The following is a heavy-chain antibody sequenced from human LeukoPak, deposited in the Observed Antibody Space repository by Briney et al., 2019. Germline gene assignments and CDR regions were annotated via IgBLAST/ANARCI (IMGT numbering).Heavy chain of an antibody. J-gene: IGHJ4*02. V-gene: IGHV3-30*04. CDR1: GFTFSSYA. Sequence: RGSLRLSCAASGFTFSSYARHWVRQAPGKGLEWVAVISYDGSNKYYADSVKGRFTISRDNSKNTLYLQMNSLRAEDTAVYYCARVGRGHYDSSALGYYFYYWGQGTLATVSS. CDR2: ISYDGSNK. D-gene: IGHD3-22*01. CDR3: ARVGRGHYDSSALGYYFYY.